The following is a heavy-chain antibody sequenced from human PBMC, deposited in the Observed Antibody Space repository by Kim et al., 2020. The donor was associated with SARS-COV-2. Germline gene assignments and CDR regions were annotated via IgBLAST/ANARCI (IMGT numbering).Heavy chain of an antibody. D-gene: IGHD6-13*01. CDR3: ARVDFPGYSSSWYGNDY. CDR2: INAGNGNT. CDR1: GYTFTSYA. Sequence: ASVKVSCKASGYTFTSYAMHWVRQAPGQRLEWMGWINAGNGNTKYSQKFQGRVTITRDTSASTAYMELSSLRSEDTAVYYCARVDFPGYSSSWYGNDYWGQGTLVTVSS. J-gene: IGHJ4*02. V-gene: IGHV1-3*01.